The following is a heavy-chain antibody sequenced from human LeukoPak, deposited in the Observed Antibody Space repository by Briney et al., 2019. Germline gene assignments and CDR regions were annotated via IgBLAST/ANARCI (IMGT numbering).Heavy chain of an antibody. J-gene: IGHJ5*02. D-gene: IGHD2-21*02. Sequence: GESLKISCKGSGYSFTSYWIGWVRQMPGKGLEWMGIIYPGDSDTRYSPSFQGQVTISADKSISTAYLQWSSLKASDTAIYYCARHIPNCGGDCYRENWFDPWGQGTLVTVSS. CDR1: GYSFTSYW. CDR3: ARHIPNCGGDCYRENWFDP. V-gene: IGHV5-51*01. CDR2: IYPGDSDT.